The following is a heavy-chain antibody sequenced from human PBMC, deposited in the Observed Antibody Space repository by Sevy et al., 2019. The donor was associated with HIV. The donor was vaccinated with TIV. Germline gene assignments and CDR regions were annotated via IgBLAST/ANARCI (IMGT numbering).Heavy chain of an antibody. V-gene: IGHV4-34*01. CDR1: GGSFSGYY. Sequence: SETLSLTCAVYGGSFSGYYWNWIRQSPGKGLEWIGEINHSGSTHYNPSLKSRVTISVDTSKNQFSLRLNSVTAADTAVYCCARAPPVVVVPGAPSWFDPWGQGTLVTVSS. CDR3: ARAPPVVVVPGAPSWFDP. CDR2: INHSGST. D-gene: IGHD2-2*01. J-gene: IGHJ5*02.